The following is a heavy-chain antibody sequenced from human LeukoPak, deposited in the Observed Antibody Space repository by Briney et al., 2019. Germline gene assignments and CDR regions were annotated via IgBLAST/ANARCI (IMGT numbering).Heavy chain of an antibody. D-gene: IGHD3/OR15-3a*01. Sequence: PSETLSLTCTVSGGSISSYYWSWLRQPPGKGLEWIGYIYYSGSTNYNPSLKSRVTISVDTSKNQFSLKLSSVTAADTAVYYCARGTDGLKNYYYYYMDVWGKGTTVTVSS. CDR3: ARGTDGLKNYYYYYMDV. J-gene: IGHJ6*03. V-gene: IGHV4-59*01. CDR2: IYYSGST. CDR1: GGSISSYY.